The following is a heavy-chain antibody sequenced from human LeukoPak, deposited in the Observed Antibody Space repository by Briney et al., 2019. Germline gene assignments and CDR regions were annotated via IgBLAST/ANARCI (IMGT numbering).Heavy chain of an antibody. CDR1: GYSISSGYY. CDR3: ARAGDMTTVTKSWFDP. CDR2: IYHSGST. D-gene: IGHD4-17*01. V-gene: IGHV4-38-2*02. J-gene: IGHJ5*02. Sequence: SETLSLTCTVSGYSISSGYYWGWIRQPPGKGLEWIGSIYHSGSTNYNPSLKSRVTISVDTSKNQFSLKLSSVTAADTAVYYCARAGDMTTVTKSWFDPWGQGTLVTVSS.